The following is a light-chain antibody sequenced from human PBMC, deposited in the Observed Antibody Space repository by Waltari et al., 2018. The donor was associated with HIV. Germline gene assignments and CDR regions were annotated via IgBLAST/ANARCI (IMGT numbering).Light chain of an antibody. J-gene: IGKJ1*01. CDR3: QQYDTYPWT. Sequence: DIQMTQSPSTLSASVGDRVTITCRASQSISDWLAWFQQKPGKAPKLLIYEASNLQSGVPSRFSGSGSGTEFTLTISSLQPDDFATYYCQQYDTYPWTFGQGTEVESK. CDR2: EAS. CDR1: QSISDW. V-gene: IGKV1-5*03.